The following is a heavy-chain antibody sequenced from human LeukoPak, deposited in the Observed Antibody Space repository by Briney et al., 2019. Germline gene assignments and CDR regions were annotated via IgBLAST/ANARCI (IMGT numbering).Heavy chain of an antibody. D-gene: IGHD3-22*01. CDR2: IYYSGST. CDR1: GGSISSYY. Sequence: SETLSLTCTVSGGSISSYYWSWIRQPPGKGLEWIGYIYYSGSTNYNPSLKSRVTISVDTSKNQFSLKLSSVTAADTAVYYCARAPYYYDSSGYYYDYWGQGTLVTVSS. V-gene: IGHV4-59*01. CDR3: ARAPYYYDSSGYYYDY. J-gene: IGHJ4*02.